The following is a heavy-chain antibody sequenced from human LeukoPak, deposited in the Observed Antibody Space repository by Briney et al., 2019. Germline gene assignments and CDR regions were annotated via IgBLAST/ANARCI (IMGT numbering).Heavy chain of an antibody. Sequence: GAAVKVSCKASGYTFSSYYMHWVRQAPEQGLEWMGVINPSGGSTSYAQRFQGRVTMTRDTSTSTFYMELSSLRSEDTPVYYCARHSLPGTTPFDYWGQGTLVTVSS. D-gene: IGHD1-1*01. CDR3: ARHSLPGTTPFDY. CDR1: GYTFSSYY. V-gene: IGHV1-46*01. CDR2: INPSGGST. J-gene: IGHJ4*02.